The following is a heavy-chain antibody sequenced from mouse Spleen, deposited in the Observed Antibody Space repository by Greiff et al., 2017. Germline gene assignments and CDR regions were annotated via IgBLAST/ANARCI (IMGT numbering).Heavy chain of an antibody. V-gene: IGHV6-6*02. CDR3: TLRAVIYYGYYFDY. D-gene: IGHD2-2*01. CDR2: IRLKSNNYAT. CDR1: GFTFSNYW. Sequence: EVMLVESGGGLVQPGGSMKLSCVASGFTFSNYWMNWVRQSPEKGLEWVAEIRLKSNNYATHYAESVKGRFTISRDDSKSSVYLQMNNLRAEDTGIYYCTLRAVIYYGYYFDYWGQGTTLTVSS. J-gene: IGHJ2*01.